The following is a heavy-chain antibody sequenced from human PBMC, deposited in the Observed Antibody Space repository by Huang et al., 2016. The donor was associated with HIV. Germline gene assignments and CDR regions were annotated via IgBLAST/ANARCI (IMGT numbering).Heavy chain of an antibody. D-gene: IGHD5-12*01. V-gene: IGHV3-30-3*01. J-gene: IGHJ6*03. Sequence: QVQLVESGGGVVQPGRSLRLSCAASRCTFSNYAMHWVRQAQGRGLEWVAVISDDGSNKYSADAVKGRFTISRDNSKNTLYLQMNSLRAEDTAVYYCARDLWLRDLYYYYYMDVWGKGTTVTVSS. CDR3: ARDLWLRDLYYYYYMDV. CDR1: RCTFSNYA. CDR2: ISDDGSNK.